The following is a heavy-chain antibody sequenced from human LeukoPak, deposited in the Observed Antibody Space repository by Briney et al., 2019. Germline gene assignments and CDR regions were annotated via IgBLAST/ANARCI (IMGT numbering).Heavy chain of an antibody. CDR3: ARALSLWFGELLGFDP. V-gene: IGHV3-7*01. Sequence: PRGSLRLSCAASGFTFSSYWMSWVRQAPGKGLEWVANIKQDGSEKYYVDSVKGRFTISRDNAKNSLYLQMNSLRAEDTAVYYCARALSLWFGELLGFDPWGQGTLVTVSS. CDR1: GFTFSSYW. CDR2: IKQDGSEK. J-gene: IGHJ5*02. D-gene: IGHD3-10*01.